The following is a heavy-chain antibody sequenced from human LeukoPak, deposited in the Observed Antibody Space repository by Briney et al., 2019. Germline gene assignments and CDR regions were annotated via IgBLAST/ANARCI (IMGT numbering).Heavy chain of an antibody. CDR1: GFSFSSSV. CDR2: ISASGAAT. CDR3: AKDQTIVGATGNWFDP. Sequence: GGSLRLSCAASGFSFSSSVMAWVRQAPGQGLEWVTAISASGAATYYADSVKGRFTISRDNSKNTLYLQMNSLRAEDTAVYYCAKDQTIVGATGNWFDPWGQGTLVTVSS. V-gene: IGHV3-23*01. D-gene: IGHD1-26*01. J-gene: IGHJ5*02.